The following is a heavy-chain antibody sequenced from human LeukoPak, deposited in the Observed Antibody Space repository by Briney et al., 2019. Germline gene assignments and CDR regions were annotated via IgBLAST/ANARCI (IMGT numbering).Heavy chain of an antibody. V-gene: IGHV1-18*01. CDR1: GYTLTELS. CDR2: ISAYNAKT. Sequence: ASVKVSCKVSGYTLTELSMHWVRQAPGQGLEWMGWISAYNAKTSYAQKFQGRVTMTTDTSTSTSYMELRTLRSDDAAVYYCAGSSYSSGWYGYWGQGTLVTVSS. CDR3: AGSSYSSGWYGY. J-gene: IGHJ4*02. D-gene: IGHD6-19*01.